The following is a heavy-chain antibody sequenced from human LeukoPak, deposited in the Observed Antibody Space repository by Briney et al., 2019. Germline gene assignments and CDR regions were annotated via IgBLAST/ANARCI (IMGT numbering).Heavy chain of an antibody. CDR2: ISSSSRYI. CDR1: GFTFSSYS. Sequence: PGGSLRLSCAASGFTFSSYSMTWVRQAPGKGLEWVSSISSSSRYIYYAHSGKGRFTISRDNAKNSLYLQMNRLRAEDTAVYYCARDLGYSSGWHYYYYYYMDVWGKGTTVTISS. V-gene: IGHV3-21*01. CDR3: ARDLGYSSGWHYYYYYYMDV. J-gene: IGHJ6*03. D-gene: IGHD6-19*01.